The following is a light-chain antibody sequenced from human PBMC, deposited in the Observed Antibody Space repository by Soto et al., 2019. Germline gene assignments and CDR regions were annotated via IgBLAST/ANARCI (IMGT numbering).Light chain of an antibody. V-gene: IGKV1-39*01. CDR1: QSISSY. Sequence: DIQMTQSPSSLSASVGDRVTITCRASQSISSYLNWYQQKPGKAPKLLIYAASSLQSGVPSRFIGSRSGTHFTLTISSLQPEDFATYYCQQLFTFGQGTRLEIK. J-gene: IGKJ5*01. CDR3: QQLFT. CDR2: AAS.